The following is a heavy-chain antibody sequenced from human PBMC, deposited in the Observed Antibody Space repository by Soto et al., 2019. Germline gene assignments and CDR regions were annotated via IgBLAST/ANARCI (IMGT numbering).Heavy chain of an antibody. D-gene: IGHD4-17*01. Sequence: QVQLVQSGAEVKKPGASVKVSCKASGYTFTSYDINWVRQATGQGLEWLGWMNPNSGNTGYAQKFQGRVTITRNTSISTAYMELSSLRSEDTAVYYCARGAGDYGDCVDYYYYRDVWGKGTTVTVSS. CDR3: ARGAGDYGDCVDYYYYRDV. CDR2: MNPNSGNT. J-gene: IGHJ6*03. V-gene: IGHV1-8*01. CDR1: GYTFTSYD.